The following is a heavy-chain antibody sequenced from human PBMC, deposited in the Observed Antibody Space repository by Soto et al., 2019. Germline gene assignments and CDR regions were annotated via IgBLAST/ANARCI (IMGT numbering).Heavy chain of an antibody. CDR2: IIPVFGRP. D-gene: IGHD5-12*01. CDR3: AREGSGYNF. CDR1: GGTFSSFG. J-gene: IGHJ1*01. Sequence: QVQLVQSGAELKKPGSSVKVSCKASGGTFSSFGISWVRQAPGQGLEWMGGIIPVFGRPNYAQRFRGRLTITADESTYTCYMELIDLGSEDTAVYYCAREGSGYNFWGQGTQVTVSS. V-gene: IGHV1-69*01.